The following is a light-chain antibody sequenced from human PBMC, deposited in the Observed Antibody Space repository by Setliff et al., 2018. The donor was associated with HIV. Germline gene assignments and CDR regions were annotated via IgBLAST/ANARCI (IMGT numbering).Light chain of an antibody. V-gene: IGLV2-14*03. Sequence: QSVLAQPASVTGSPGQSITISCTGTSSDIGRFNYVSWYRQFPGKGPTLVIFDVNQRPSGVSNRFSGSKSGNIASLIISGLQAEDEADYFCCSYSGRSTDGFGSGTKVTVL. CDR1: SSDIGRFNY. CDR2: DVN. CDR3: CSYSGRSTDG. J-gene: IGLJ1*01.